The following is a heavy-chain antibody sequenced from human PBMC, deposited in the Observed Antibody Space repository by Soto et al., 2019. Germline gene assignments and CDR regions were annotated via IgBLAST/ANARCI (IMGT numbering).Heavy chain of an antibody. CDR1: GFTFSSYS. J-gene: IGHJ6*02. V-gene: IGHV3-21*01. CDR3: ASDPVRDYYYYGMDV. Sequence: PGGSLRLSCAASGFTFSSYSMNWVRQAPGKGLEWVSSISSSSSYIYYADSVKGRFTISRDNAKNSLYLQMNSLRAEDTAVYYCASDPVRDYYYYGMDVWGQGTTVTVS. CDR2: ISSSSSYI. D-gene: IGHD3-10*01.